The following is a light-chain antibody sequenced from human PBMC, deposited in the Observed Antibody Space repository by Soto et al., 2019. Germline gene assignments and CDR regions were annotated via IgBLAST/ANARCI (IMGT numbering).Light chain of an antibody. V-gene: IGLV2-14*01. CDR3: SSYSRSSTPLV. CDR1: SSDVGGYNY. CDR2: EVN. J-gene: IGLJ1*01. Sequence: QSALTQPASVSGSPGQSITISCTGTSSDVGGYNYVSWYQQHPGKAPKLMITEVNNRPSGVSSRFSGSKSGNTASLTISGLQAEDEADYYCSSYSRSSTPLVFGTGTKLTVL.